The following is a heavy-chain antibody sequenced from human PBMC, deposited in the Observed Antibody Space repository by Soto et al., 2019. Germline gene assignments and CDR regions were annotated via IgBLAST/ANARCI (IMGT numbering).Heavy chain of an antibody. CDR1: GFTFSDYY. V-gene: IGHV3-23*01. J-gene: IGHJ4*02. CDR2: ISGSGGST. Sequence: PGGSLRLSCAASGFTFSDYYMSWIRQAPGKGLEWVSAISGSGGSTYYADSVKGRFTISRDNSKNTLYLQMNSLRAEDTAVYYCAKDVHGSGSYYSPLDYWGQGTLVTVSS. D-gene: IGHD3-10*01. CDR3: AKDVHGSGSYYSPLDY.